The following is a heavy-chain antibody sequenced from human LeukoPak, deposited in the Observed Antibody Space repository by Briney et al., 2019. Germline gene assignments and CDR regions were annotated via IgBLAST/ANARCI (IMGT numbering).Heavy chain of an antibody. Sequence: ASVKVSRKASGYTFTSYDINWVRQATGQGLEWMGWMSPNSGNTGYAQKFQGRVTMTRNTAISTAYMELSSLRSEDTAVYFCVRTPPNWGADYWGQGTLVTVSS. CDR3: VRTPPNWGADY. J-gene: IGHJ4*02. CDR2: MSPNSGNT. CDR1: GYTFTSYD. D-gene: IGHD7-27*01. V-gene: IGHV1-8*01.